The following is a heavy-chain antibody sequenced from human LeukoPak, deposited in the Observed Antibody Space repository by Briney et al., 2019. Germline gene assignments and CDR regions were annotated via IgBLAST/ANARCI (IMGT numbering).Heavy chain of an antibody. D-gene: IGHD3-22*01. Sequence: GGSLRLSCAASGFTFDDYGMSWVRQAPGKGLEWVSGINWNGGSTGYADSVKGRFTISRDNAKNSLYLQMNSLRAEDTALYYCATGVGYYDSSGYEEDLTFDYWGQGTLVTVSS. CDR3: ATGVGYYDSSGYEEDLTFDY. V-gene: IGHV3-20*04. CDR1: GFTFDDYG. J-gene: IGHJ4*02. CDR2: INWNGGST.